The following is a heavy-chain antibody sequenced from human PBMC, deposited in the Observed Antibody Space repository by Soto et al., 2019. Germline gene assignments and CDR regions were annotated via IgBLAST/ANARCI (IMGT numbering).Heavy chain of an antibody. J-gene: IGHJ6*02. CDR3: ARGSKGGITGTPYYYYGMDV. CDR1: GFTFSSYW. V-gene: IGHV3-74*01. Sequence: WGSLRLSCAASGFTFSSYWMHWVRQAPGKGLVWVSRINSDGSSTSYADSVKGRFTISRDNAKNTLYLQMNSLRAEDTAEYYCARGSKGGITGTPYYYYGMDVWGQGTTVTVSS. D-gene: IGHD1-7*01. CDR2: INSDGSST.